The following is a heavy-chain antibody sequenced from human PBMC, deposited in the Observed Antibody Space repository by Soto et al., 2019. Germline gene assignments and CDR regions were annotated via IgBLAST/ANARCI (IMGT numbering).Heavy chain of an antibody. CDR2: LYDVDGT. V-gene: IGHV3-53*01. CDR1: GLTVRGKKY. CDR3: ASWLDLEDANDI. D-gene: IGHD1-1*01. Sequence: DVQLVASGGGLIQPGGSLRLSCAALGLTVRGKKYITWVRQAPGKGLEWVSALYDVDGTYYADSAKGRFTISRDNSNNIIYLHMHSLGPDYTAVYYCASWLDLEDANDIWSLGTMVTI. J-gene: IGHJ3*02.